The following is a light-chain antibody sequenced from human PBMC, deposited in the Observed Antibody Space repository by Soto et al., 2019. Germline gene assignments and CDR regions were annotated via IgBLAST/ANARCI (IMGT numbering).Light chain of an antibody. J-gene: IGKJ2*01. CDR2: GAS. CDR3: QQYGRSPYT. V-gene: IGKV3-20*01. Sequence: ETVLTQSPGTLSLSPGERATLSCRASQSVSSTYFAWYQQKPGQAPRLLIYGASSRATGTPDRFSGSGSGTDFTLTISRLEPEDFAVYYCQQYGRSPYTFGQGTKLEIK. CDR1: QSVSSTY.